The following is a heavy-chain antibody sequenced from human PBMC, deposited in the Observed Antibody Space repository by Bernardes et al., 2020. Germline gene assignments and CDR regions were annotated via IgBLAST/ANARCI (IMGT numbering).Heavy chain of an antibody. V-gene: IGHV4-39*01. CDR1: GGSISSSSYY. CDR3: ARLNGDYFDY. Sequence: SEPLSLTCTVSGGSISSSSYYWGWIRQPPGKGLEWIGSIYYSGSTHHNPSLKSRVTISVDTSKNQFSLKLSSVTAADTAVYYCARLNGDYFDYWGQGTLVTVSS. J-gene: IGHJ4*02. D-gene: IGHD4-17*01. CDR2: IYYSGST.